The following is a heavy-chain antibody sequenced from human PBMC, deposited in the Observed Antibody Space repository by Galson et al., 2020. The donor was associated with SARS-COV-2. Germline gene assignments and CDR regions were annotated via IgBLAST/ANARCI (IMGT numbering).Heavy chain of an antibody. CDR1: GGSFSGYY. Sequence: TLSLTCAVYGGSFSGYYWSWIRQPPGKGLEWIGEINHSGSTNYNPSLKSRVTISVDTSKNQFSLKLSSVTAADTAVYYCARGERTLAGYAFDIWGQGTMVTVSS. CDR2: INHSGST. V-gene: IGHV4-34*01. J-gene: IGHJ3*02. D-gene: IGHD3-3*02. CDR3: ARGERTLAGYAFDI.